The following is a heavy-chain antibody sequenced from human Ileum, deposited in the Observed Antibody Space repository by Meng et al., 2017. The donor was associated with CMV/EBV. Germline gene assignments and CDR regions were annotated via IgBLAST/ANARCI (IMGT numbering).Heavy chain of an antibody. J-gene: IGHJ4*02. CDR1: GFNFGSYG. CDR2: MSYDGSNK. D-gene: IGHD4-11*01. Sequence: GESLKISCAGSGFNFGSYGMHWVRQPPGKGLEWVAVMSYDGSNKYYADSVKGRFTISRDNSKNTLYLQMNSLRAEDTAVYYCARDPQDYIQYYFDYWGQGTLVTVSS. CDR3: ARDPQDYIQYYFDY. V-gene: IGHV3-30*03.